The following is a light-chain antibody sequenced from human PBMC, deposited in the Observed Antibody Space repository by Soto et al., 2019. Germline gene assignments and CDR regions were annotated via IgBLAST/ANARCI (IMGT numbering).Light chain of an antibody. CDR3: RSYTSFATPV. V-gene: IGLV2-14*03. J-gene: IGLJ2*01. CDR1: SSDIGDYNF. CDR2: GVS. Sequence: QSVLTQPASMSGSPGQSITMSCTGTSSDIGDYNFVSWYQHHPGKAPKLLIFGVSNRPSGVSNRFSGSKSGNTASLAISGLQGEDEADYYCRSYTSFATPVFGGGTKLTVL.